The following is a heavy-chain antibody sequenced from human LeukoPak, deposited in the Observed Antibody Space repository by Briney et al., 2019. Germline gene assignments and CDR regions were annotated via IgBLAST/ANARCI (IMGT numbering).Heavy chain of an antibody. J-gene: IGHJ3*02. CDR2: IYSGGST. CDR1: GFTVSSNY. CDR3: ARTHSGWYLGWRGGAFDI. Sequence: PGGSLRLSCAASGFTVSSNYMSWVRQAPGKGLEWVSVIYSGGSTYYADSVKGRFTISRDNSKNTLYLQMNSLRAEDTAVYYCARTHSGWYLGWRGGAFDIWGQGTMVTVSS. V-gene: IGHV3-66*01. D-gene: IGHD6-19*01.